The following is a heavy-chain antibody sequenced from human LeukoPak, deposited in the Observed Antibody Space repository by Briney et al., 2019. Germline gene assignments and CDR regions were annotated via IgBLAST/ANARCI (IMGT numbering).Heavy chain of an antibody. CDR3: ARTITMVRGVIAYNWFDP. D-gene: IGHD3-10*01. CDR2: IYYTGT. J-gene: IGHJ5*02. V-gene: IGHV4-59*02. CDR1: GGSVTDYY. Sequence: SETLSLTCTVSGGSVTDYYWSWIRQSPGKGLEWIGYIYYTGTSYNPSLKSRVTISADTSKNQFSLKLSSVTAADTAVYYCARTITMVRGVIAYNWFDPWGQGTLVTVSS.